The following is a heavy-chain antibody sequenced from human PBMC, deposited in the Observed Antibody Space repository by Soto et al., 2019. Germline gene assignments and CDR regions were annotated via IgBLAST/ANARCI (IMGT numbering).Heavy chain of an antibody. CDR2: ITAYNGNT. Sequence: QVQLVQSGAEVKKPGASVKVSCKASGYTFTSFGINWVRQAPGQGLEWLGWITAYNGNTNYAQKLQGRVTMTTDTSWSTAYMEVRSLGSGDTAVYYCARDRCTDGVCFAYDVWGQGTMVTVSS. V-gene: IGHV1-18*04. D-gene: IGHD2-8*01. J-gene: IGHJ3*01. CDR3: ARDRCTDGVCFAYDV. CDR1: GYTFTSFG.